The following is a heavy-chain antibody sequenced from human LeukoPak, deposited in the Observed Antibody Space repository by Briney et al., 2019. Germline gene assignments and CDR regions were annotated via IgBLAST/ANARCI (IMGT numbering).Heavy chain of an antibody. CDR3: ARVIWGATDY. CDR1: GGSISSSTYY. D-gene: IGHD1-26*01. CDR2: IYYSGST. V-gene: IGHV4-39*07. Sequence: SETLSLTCTVSGGSISSSTYYWGWIRQPPGKGLEWIASIYYSGSTYYNPSLKSRVTISVDTSKNQFSLKLSSVTAADTAVYYCARVIWGATDYWGQGTLVTVSS. J-gene: IGHJ4*02.